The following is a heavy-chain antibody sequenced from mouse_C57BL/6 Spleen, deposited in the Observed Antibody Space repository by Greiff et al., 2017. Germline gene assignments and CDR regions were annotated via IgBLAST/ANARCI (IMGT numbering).Heavy chain of an antibody. J-gene: IGHJ4*01. D-gene: IGHD1-1*01. Sequence: QVQLQQPGAELVRPGTSVKLSCKASGYTFTSYWMHWVKQRPGQGLEWIGVIDPSDSSTNYNQKFKGKATLTVDTSSSTAHMQLSSLTSEDSAVFYCARGGYGSSSYYAMDYWGQGTSVTVSS. CDR2: IDPSDSST. CDR1: GYTFTSYW. CDR3: ARGGYGSSSYYAMDY. V-gene: IGHV1-59*01.